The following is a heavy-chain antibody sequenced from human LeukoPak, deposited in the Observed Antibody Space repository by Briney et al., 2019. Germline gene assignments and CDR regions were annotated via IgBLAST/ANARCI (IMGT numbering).Heavy chain of an antibody. D-gene: IGHD5-18*01. CDR1: GYTFTDYS. J-gene: IGHJ4*02. Sequence: ASVKVSCKASGYTFTDYSMHWVRQAPGQGLEWMGWINPNSGGTNYAQKFQGRVTMTRDTSISTAYMELSRLRSDDTAVYYCARGVYLGNTAMVNYWGQGTLVTVSS. CDR2: INPNSGGT. CDR3: ARGVYLGNTAMVNY. V-gene: IGHV1-2*02.